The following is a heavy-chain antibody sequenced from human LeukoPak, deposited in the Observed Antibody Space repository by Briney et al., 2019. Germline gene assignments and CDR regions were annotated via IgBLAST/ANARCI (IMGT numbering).Heavy chain of an antibody. CDR2: LSSSGGRT. J-gene: IGHJ6*03. Sequence: GGSLRLSCTASGFTLSSFAMSWVRQAPGKGLELVSTLSSSGGRTYYADSVKGRFTISRDNSLNTVFLQMNSLRGEDTAIYYCAKNKGQLVPNYCMNVWGKGATVTVSS. CDR1: GFTLSSFA. D-gene: IGHD6-13*01. V-gene: IGHV3-23*01. CDR3: AKNKGQLVPNYCMNV.